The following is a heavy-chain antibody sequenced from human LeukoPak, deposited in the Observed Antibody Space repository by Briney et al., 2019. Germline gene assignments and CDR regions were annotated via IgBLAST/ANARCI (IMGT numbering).Heavy chain of an antibody. D-gene: IGHD4/OR15-4a*01. CDR3: ARSTMVNTATGWFDP. CDR1: GDSISSYY. Sequence: SETLSLTCTVSGDSISSYYWSWIRQPPGKGLEWIGYIYNSGSTNYNPSLKSRVTMSVDTSKNHMSLKLSSMTAADTAMYYCARSTMVNTATGWFDPWGQGTLVTVSS. V-gene: IGHV4-59*12. CDR2: IYNSGST. J-gene: IGHJ5*02.